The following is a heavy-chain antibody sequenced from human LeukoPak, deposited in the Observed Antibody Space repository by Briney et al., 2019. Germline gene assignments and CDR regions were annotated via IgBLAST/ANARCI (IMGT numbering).Heavy chain of an antibody. CDR3: ASLDSSGYLSYYYGMDV. Sequence: PSETLSLTCTVSGGSISSSSYYWGWIRQPPGKGLEWIGSIYYSGSTYYNPSLKSRVTISVDTSKNQFSLKLSSVTAADTAVYYCASLDSSGYLSYYYGMDVWGQGTTVTVSS. CDR2: IYYSGST. V-gene: IGHV4-39*01. CDR1: GGSISSSSYY. D-gene: IGHD3-22*01. J-gene: IGHJ6*02.